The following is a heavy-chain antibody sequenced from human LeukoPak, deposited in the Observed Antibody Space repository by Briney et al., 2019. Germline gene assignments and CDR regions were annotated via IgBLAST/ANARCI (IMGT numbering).Heavy chain of an antibody. CDR2: TSYDGSNK. Sequence: GRSLRLSCAASGFTFSSYAMHWVRQAPGKGLEWVAVTSYDGSNKYYADSVKGRFTISRDNSKNTLYLQMNSLRAEDTAVYYCARDRSSWYWDYWGQGTLVTVSS. CDR1: GFTFSSYA. V-gene: IGHV3-30-3*01. J-gene: IGHJ4*02. CDR3: ARDRSSWYWDY. D-gene: IGHD6-13*01.